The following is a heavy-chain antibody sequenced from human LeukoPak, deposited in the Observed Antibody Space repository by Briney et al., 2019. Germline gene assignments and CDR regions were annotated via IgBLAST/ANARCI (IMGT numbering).Heavy chain of an antibody. CDR2: ISYDGNYK. D-gene: IGHD1-26*01. J-gene: IGHJ4*02. CDR1: GFTFRSYT. Sequence: GGSLRLSCAASGFTFRSYTLHWVRQAPGKGLEWVALISYDGNYKEYADSVKGRFTISRDNSKNTLYVQMNSLRADDTAIYYCARDGRGGSYDYWGQGTLVTVSS. V-gene: IGHV3-30-3*01. CDR3: ARDGRGGSYDY.